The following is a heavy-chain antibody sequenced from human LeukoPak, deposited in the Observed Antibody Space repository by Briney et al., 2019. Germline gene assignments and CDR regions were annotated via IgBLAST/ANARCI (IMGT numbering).Heavy chain of an antibody. CDR3: AKVVLGYCSGGSCFFDY. J-gene: IGHJ4*02. D-gene: IGHD2-15*01. V-gene: IGHV3-23*01. CDR2: ISGSGGST. CDR1: GFTFSSYA. Sequence: PGGSLRLSCAASGFTFSSYAMSWVRQAPGKGLEWVSAISGSGGSTYYADSVKGRFTISRDNSKNTLYLQMNSLRAEDTAVYYCAKVVLGYCSGGSCFFDYWGQGTLVTVSS.